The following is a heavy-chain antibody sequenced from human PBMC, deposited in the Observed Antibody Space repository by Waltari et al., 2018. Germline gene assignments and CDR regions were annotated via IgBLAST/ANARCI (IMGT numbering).Heavy chain of an antibody. D-gene: IGHD3-3*02. CDR3: ARFSKSANWIDP. CDR2: ISYSGIT. V-gene: IGHV4-39*01. CDR1: GGSISSSGSY. J-gene: IGHJ5*02. Sequence: QQSGPGLVKPSETLSLTCTVSGGSISSSGSYWGWIRQPPGKGLEWIGSISYSGITYYNTSLMSRVTISVDTSKNQFSLKLTSVIAAETAVFYCARFSKSANWIDPWGQGTLVTVSS.